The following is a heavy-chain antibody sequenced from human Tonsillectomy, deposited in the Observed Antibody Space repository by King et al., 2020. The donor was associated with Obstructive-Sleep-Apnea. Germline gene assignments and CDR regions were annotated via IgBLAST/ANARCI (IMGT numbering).Heavy chain of an antibody. CDR2: LSYDGSNK. D-gene: IGHD2-8*02. J-gene: IGHJ4*02. Sequence: VQLVQSGGGVVQPGRSLRLSCVASGFTFSSYPMHWVRQGPGKGLEWGAVLSYDGSNKYYADSVKGPFTISRDNSKNTLYLQMNSLRSEDTAVYYCARNPGGEYGGVFDSWGQGTLVTVSS. CDR3: ARNPGGEYGGVFDS. CDR1: GFTFSSYP. V-gene: IGHV3-30*04.